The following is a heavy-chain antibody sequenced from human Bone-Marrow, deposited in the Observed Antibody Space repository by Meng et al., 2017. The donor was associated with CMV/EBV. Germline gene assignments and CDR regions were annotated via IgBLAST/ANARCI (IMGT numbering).Heavy chain of an antibody. D-gene: IGHD2-2*01. CDR3: ARSPRLSGIVPTPTSFDY. J-gene: IGHJ4*02. CDR1: GYTFTSYG. V-gene: IGHV1-18*01. Sequence: ASVKVSCKASGYTFTSYGISWVRQAPGQGLEWMGWISAYNGNTNYAQKLQGRVTMTTDTSTSTAYMELRSLRSDDTAVYYCARSPRLSGIVPTPTSFDYWGQGTLVTVSS. CDR2: ISAYNGNT.